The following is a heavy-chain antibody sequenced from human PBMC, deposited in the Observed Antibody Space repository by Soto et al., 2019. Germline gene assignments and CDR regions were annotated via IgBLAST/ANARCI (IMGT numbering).Heavy chain of an antibody. V-gene: IGHV3-74*01. Sequence: GGSLRLSCAASGFTFSSYWMHWVRQAPGKGLVWVSRINSDGSSTSYADSVKGRFTISRDNAKNTLYLQMNSLRAEDTAVYYCAREWIQLWLHYYYGMDVWGQGTTVTVSS. J-gene: IGHJ6*02. CDR2: INSDGSST. D-gene: IGHD5-18*01. CDR1: GFTFSSYW. CDR3: AREWIQLWLHYYYGMDV.